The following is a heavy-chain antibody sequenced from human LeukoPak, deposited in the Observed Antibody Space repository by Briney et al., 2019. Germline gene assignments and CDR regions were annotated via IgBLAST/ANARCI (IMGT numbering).Heavy chain of an antibody. CDR2: ISSSSSYI. J-gene: IGHJ4*02. CDR1: GFTFSSYS. Sequence: GGSLRLSCAASGFTFSSYSMNWVRQAPGKGLEWVSCISSSSSYIYYANSVKGRFTISRDNAKNSLYLQMNSLRAEDTAVYYCARYAFTFGGVIVTTPFDYWGQGTLVTVSS. D-gene: IGHD3-16*02. CDR3: ARYAFTFGGVIVTTPFDY. V-gene: IGHV3-21*01.